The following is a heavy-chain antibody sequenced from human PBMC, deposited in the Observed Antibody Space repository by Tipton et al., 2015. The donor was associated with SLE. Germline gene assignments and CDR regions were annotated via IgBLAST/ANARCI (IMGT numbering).Heavy chain of an antibody. J-gene: IGHJ6*03. CDR2: ISAYNGNT. D-gene: IGHD3-3*01. V-gene: IGHV1-18*01. Sequence: QVQLVQSGAEVKKPGASVKVSCKASGYTFTSYGISWVRQAPGQGLEWMGWISAYNGNTNYAQKLQGRVTMTTDTSTSTAYMELRSLRSDDTAVYYCARGTGAYYDFWSGSTEYMDVWGKGTTVTVSS. CDR3: ARGTGAYYDFWSGSTEYMDV. CDR1: GYTFTSYG.